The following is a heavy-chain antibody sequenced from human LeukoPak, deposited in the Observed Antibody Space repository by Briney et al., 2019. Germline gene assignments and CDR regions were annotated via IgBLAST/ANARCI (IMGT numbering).Heavy chain of an antibody. Sequence: ASVKVSCKASGYTFTSYDINWVRQATGQGLEWMGWMNPNSGNTGYAQKFQGRVTITRNTSISTAYMELSSLRSEDTAVYYCAREGLYCSSTSCSFDYWGQGTLVTVSS. CDR3: AREGLYCSSTSCSFDY. CDR2: MNPNSGNT. J-gene: IGHJ4*02. V-gene: IGHV1-8*03. D-gene: IGHD2-2*01. CDR1: GYTFTSYD.